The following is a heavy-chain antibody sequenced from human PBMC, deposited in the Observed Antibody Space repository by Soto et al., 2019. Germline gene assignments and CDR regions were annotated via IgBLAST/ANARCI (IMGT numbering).Heavy chain of an antibody. J-gene: IGHJ4*02. CDR2: IYYSGST. CDR3: ARLYYDFWSGYYLFDY. Sequence: SETLSLTCTVSGGSISSSSYYWGWIRQPPGKGLEWIGSIYYSGSTYYNPSPKSRVTISVDTSKNQFSLKLSSVTAADTAVYYCARLYYDFWSGYYLFDYWGQGTLVTVSS. V-gene: IGHV4-39*01. D-gene: IGHD3-3*01. CDR1: GGSISSSSYY.